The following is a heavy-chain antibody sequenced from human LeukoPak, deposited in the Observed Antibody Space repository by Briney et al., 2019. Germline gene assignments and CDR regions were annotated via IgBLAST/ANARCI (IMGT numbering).Heavy chain of an antibody. CDR1: GGTFSSYA. J-gene: IGHJ4*02. CDR2: IIPIFGTA. CDR3: AREPDYDERG. Sequence: ASVKVSCKASGGTFSSYAISWVRQAPGQGLEWMGRIIPIFGTANYAQKFQGRVTITTDESTSTAYMELSSLRSEDTAVYCCAREPDYDERGWGQGTLVTVSS. V-gene: IGHV1-69*05. D-gene: IGHD4-17*01.